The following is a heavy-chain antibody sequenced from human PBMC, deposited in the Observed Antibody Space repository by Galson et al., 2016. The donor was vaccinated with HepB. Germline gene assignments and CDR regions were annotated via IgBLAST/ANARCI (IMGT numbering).Heavy chain of an antibody. V-gene: IGHV1-3*01. CDR2: INAGSGNT. Sequence: ASGYTFTSYAIHWVRQAPGQRLEWMGWINAGSGNTKYSQTFQGRVTITRDTFASTAYMELSSLRSEDTAVYYCARVAVPADVNWFDPWGQGTLVTVST. CDR3: ARVAVPADVNWFDP. CDR1: GYTFTSYA. J-gene: IGHJ5*02. D-gene: IGHD2-2*01.